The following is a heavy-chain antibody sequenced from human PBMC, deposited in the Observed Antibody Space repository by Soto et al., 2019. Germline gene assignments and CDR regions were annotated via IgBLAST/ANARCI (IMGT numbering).Heavy chain of an antibody. D-gene: IGHD2-15*01. Sequence: QVQLVQSGAEVKKPGSSVKVSCKASGGTFSSYTISWVRQAPGQGLEWMGRIIPILGIANYAQKFQGRVTVTADKSTSTAYMELSSLRAEDTAVYYCARAPDCSGGSFWLYSWFDPWVQGTLVTFSS. CDR1: GGTFSSYT. J-gene: IGHJ5*02. V-gene: IGHV1-69*02. CDR3: ARAPDCSGGSFWLYSWFDP. CDR2: IIPILGIA.